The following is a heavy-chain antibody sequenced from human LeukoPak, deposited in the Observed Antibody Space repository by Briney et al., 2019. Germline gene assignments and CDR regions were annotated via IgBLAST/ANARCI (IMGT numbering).Heavy chain of an antibody. J-gene: IGHJ5*02. V-gene: IGHV4-39*01. CDR3: ARHWDIVVVEAATDNWFDP. Sequence: SETLSLTCTVSGGSNSSSSYYWGWIRQPPGTGLEWLGSIYYSGSTYYNPSLKSRVTISVDTSKNQFSLKLSSVTAADTAVYYCARHWDIVVVEAATDNWFDPWGQGTLVTVSS. CDR1: GGSNSSSSYY. D-gene: IGHD2-15*01. CDR2: IYYSGST.